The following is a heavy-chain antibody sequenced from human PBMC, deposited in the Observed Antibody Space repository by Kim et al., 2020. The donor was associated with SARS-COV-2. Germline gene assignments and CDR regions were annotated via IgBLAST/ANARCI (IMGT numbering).Heavy chain of an antibody. D-gene: IGHD1-26*01. CDR1: GFTFSSYG. Sequence: GGSLRLSCAASGFTFSSYGMHWVRQAPGKGLEWVAVISYDGSNKYYADSVKGRFTISRDNSKNTLYLQMNSLRAEDTAVYYCAKGPIVGAADSPFDYWG. V-gene: IGHV3-30*18. CDR3: AKGPIVGAADSPFDY. CDR2: ISYDGSNK. J-gene: IGHJ4*01.